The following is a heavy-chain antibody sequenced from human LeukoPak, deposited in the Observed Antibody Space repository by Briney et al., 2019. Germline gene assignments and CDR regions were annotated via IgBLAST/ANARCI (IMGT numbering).Heavy chain of an antibody. CDR3: ASSAAFGYQLPLDY. Sequence: GGSLRLSCVASGLTFSSNAMNWVRQAPGKGLEWVSSVGRGGGSSHFADSVKGRFTISSDNFKNTLYLQMNSLRAEDTAVYYCASSAAFGYQLPLDYWGQGTLVTVSS. CDR2: VGRGGGSS. J-gene: IGHJ4*02. D-gene: IGHD2-2*01. V-gene: IGHV3-23*01. CDR1: GLTFSSNA.